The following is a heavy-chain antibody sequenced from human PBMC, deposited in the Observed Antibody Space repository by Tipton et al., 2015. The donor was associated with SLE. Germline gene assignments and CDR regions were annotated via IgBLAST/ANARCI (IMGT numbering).Heavy chain of an antibody. CDR3: ARRGGCSANWNGYNWLDP. CDR1: GYIFSQYW. Sequence: QLVQSGAEVRKPGESLKISCKGSGYIFSQYWIAWVRQMPGKGLELVGSIYPGDSDIKYSPAFQGQVTISADRSISTAYLPWSSLKASDSGIYYCARRGGCSANWNGYNWLDPWGEGTLVTVSS. CDR2: IYPGDSDI. D-gene: IGHD1-1*01. V-gene: IGHV5-51*03. J-gene: IGHJ5*02.